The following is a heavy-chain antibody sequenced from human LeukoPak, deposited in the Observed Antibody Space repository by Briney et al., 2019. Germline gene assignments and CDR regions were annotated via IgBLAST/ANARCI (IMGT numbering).Heavy chain of an antibody. CDR2: ITFSSSII. CDR3: ARDRLHYGEYEKTFDY. V-gene: IGHV3-48*01. D-gene: IGHD4-17*01. J-gene: IGHJ4*02. CDR1: GFTFSSYS. Sequence: PGGSLRLSCAASGFTFSSYSMNWVRQAPGKGLEWVSYITFSSSIIYYADSVRGRFTISRDNAKNSLYLQMNSLRAEDTAVYYCARDRLHYGEYEKTFDYGGQGTLVTVSS.